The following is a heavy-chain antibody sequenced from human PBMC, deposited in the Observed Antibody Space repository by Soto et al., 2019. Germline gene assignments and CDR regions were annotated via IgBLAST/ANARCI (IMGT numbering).Heavy chain of an antibody. CDR3: VKVSCGYNYGCHFDC. V-gene: IGHV3-9*01. J-gene: IGHJ4*02. CDR2: LSWNSATI. D-gene: IGHD5-18*01. CDR1: GFTFDDYA. Sequence: EVQLVESGGGLVQPGRSLRLSCAASGFTFDDYAMHWVRQAPGKGLEWVSGLSWNSATIGYADSVKGRFTISRDNAKNSLHLQMNSLRAEDTAFYYCVKVSCGYNYGCHFDCWGQGTLVTVSS.